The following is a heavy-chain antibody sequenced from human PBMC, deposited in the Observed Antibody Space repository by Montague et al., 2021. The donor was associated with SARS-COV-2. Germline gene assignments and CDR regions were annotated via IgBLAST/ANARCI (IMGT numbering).Heavy chain of an antibody. V-gene: IGHV3-9*01. J-gene: IGHJ3*02. CDR2: ISWNSGNL. CDR3: AKDLYSSSWYRVGGFDI. Sequence: SLSLSCAASGFTFDDYSIHWVRQAPGKGLEWVSGISWNSGNLSYADSVKGRFTISRDNAKNTLYLQMNSLRAEDAALYYCAKDLYSSSWYRVGGFDIWGQGTMVTVSS. CDR1: GFTFDDYS. D-gene: IGHD6-13*01.